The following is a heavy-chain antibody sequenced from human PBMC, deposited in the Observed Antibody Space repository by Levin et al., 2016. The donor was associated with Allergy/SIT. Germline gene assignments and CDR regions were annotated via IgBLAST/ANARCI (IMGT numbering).Heavy chain of an antibody. D-gene: IGHD2-2*02. CDR2: MNPNSGNT. V-gene: IGHV1-8*01. J-gene: IGHJ6*02. Sequence: ASVKVSCKASGYTFTSYDINWVRQATGQGLEWMGWMNPNSGNTGYAQKFQGRVTMTRNTSISTAYMELSSLRSEDTAVYYCATPGSIGYTYGMDVWGQGTTVTVSS. CDR1: GYTFTSYD. CDR3: ATPGSIGYTYGMDV.